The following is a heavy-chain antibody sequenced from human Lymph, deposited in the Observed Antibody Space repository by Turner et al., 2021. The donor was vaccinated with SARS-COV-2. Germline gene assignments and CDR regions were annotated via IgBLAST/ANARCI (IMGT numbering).Heavy chain of an antibody. CDR1: AFTFSSYA. D-gene: IGHD3-22*01. V-gene: IGHV3-30*04. J-gene: IGHJ4*02. CDR2: ISYDESDK. Sequence: QVQLVESGGGVVQPGRSLILSWAASAFTFSSYAMHWVRQDPGKGLEWVAFISYDESDKYYADSVKGRFTFSRDNSKNTLYLRMNSLRAEDTAVYNCARDRDSSGWVDYWGQGTLVTVSS. CDR3: ARDRDSSGWVDY.